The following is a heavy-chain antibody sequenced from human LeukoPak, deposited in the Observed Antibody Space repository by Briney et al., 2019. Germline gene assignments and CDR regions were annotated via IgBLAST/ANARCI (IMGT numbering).Heavy chain of an antibody. CDR3: ARLDYGDYGGWRGAFDI. Sequence: PSETLSLTCTVSGGSISSGDYYWSWIRQPPGKGLEWIGYIYYSGSTYYNPSLKSRVTISVDTSKNQFSLKLSSVTAADTAAYYCARLDYGDYGGWRGAFDIWGQGTMVTVSS. D-gene: IGHD4-17*01. V-gene: IGHV4-30-4*01. CDR2: IYYSGST. CDR1: GGSISSGDYY. J-gene: IGHJ3*02.